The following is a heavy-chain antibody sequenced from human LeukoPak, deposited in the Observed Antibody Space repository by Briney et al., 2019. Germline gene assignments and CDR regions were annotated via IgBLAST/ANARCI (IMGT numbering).Heavy chain of an antibody. Sequence: KPSETLSLTCALSGQSTTRGYYWAWFRQSPGQGLEWIATFFQSDKSFYNASLESRVTLSLDTSKSQFSLNLTSVTAADTAVYYCARVLPVPYLLDSWGRGTQVTVSS. CDR3: ARVLPVPYLLDS. V-gene: IGHV4-38-2*01. J-gene: IGHJ5*01. CDR1: GQSTTRGYY. D-gene: IGHD3-10*02. CDR2: FFQSDKS.